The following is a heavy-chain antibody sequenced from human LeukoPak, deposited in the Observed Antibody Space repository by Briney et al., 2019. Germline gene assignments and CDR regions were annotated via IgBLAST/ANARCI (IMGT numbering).Heavy chain of an antibody. CDR3: AKAPYSSSPFYFDY. V-gene: IGHV3-23*01. J-gene: IGHJ4*02. CDR1: GFTFSSYA. D-gene: IGHD6-6*01. Sequence: GGSLRLSCVATGFTFSSYAMSLVRQAPGKGLEWVSAISGSGSSTYYADSVKGRFTISRDNSKNTLFLQMNSLRAEDTAVYYCAKAPYSSSPFYFDYWGQGTLVTVSS. CDR2: ISGSGSST.